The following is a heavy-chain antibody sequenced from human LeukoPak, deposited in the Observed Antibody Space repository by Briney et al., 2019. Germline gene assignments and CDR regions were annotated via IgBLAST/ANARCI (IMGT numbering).Heavy chain of an antibody. CDR2: IYHSGST. CDR1: GYSISSGYY. CDR3: ARRIAGLWARMDV. V-gene: IGHV4-38-2*02. Sequence: PSETLSLTCTVSGYSISSGYYWGWIRQPPGKGLEWIGSIYHSGSTYYNPSLKSRVTISVDTSKNQFSLKLSSVTAADTAVYYCARRIAGLWARMDVWGQGTTVTVSS. D-gene: IGHD2-21*01. J-gene: IGHJ6*02.